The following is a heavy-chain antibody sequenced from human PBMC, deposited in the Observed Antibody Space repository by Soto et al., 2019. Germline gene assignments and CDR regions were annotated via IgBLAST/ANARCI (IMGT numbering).Heavy chain of an antibody. V-gene: IGHV3-15*01. CDR3: TTDSSPYYDILTGYPLGY. CDR1: GFTFSNAW. CDR2: IKSKTDGGTT. J-gene: IGHJ4*02. Sequence: GGSLRLSCAASGFTFSNAWMSWVRQAPGKGLEWVGRIKSKTDGGTTDYAAPVKGRFTISRDDSKNTLYLQMNSLKTEDTAAYYCTTDSSPYYDILTGYPLGYWGQGTLVTVSS. D-gene: IGHD3-9*01.